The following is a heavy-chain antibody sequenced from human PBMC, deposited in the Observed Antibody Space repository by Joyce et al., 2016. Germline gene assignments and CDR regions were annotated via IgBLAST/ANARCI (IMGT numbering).Heavy chain of an antibody. CDR3: ARVDRGNYGDYHPDY. CDR2: IYYSGST. Sequence: QVQLQESGPGLVKPSQTLSLTCTVSGGSISSGGYYWSWLRQHPGKGLEWIGYIYYSGSTYYHPALKSRVTRSIDTSKNQYSLKVSSVTAADTAVYYCARVDRGNYGDYHPDYWGQGTLVTVSS. V-gene: IGHV4-31*03. D-gene: IGHD4-17*01. CDR1: GGSISSGGYY. J-gene: IGHJ4*02.